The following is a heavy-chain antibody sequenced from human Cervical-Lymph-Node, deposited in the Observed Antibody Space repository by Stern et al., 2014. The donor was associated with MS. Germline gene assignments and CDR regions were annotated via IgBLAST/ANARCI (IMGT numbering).Heavy chain of an antibody. D-gene: IGHD4-17*01. V-gene: IGHV3-21*01. CDR3: ARARVGDYARSPHLDS. CDR2: ISNNSTHT. J-gene: IGHJ4*02. CDR1: GFTFRHYS. Sequence: EWQLVASGGGLVQPGESLRLSCDASGFTFRHYSINWVRQAPGKGLEWTSSISNNSTHTYYADSVEGRFTISRDSAKDSVSLHMVSLRAEDTAVYYCARARVGDYARSPHLDSWGQGTLVTVSS.